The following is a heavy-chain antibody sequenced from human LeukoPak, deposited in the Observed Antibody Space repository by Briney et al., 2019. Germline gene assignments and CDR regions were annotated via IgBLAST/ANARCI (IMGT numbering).Heavy chain of an antibody. CDR1: GYTFTGYY. V-gene: IGHV1-18*04. CDR2: INAYNGNT. J-gene: IGHJ4*02. CDR3: ARDGNGPSDY. Sequence: ASVKVSCKASGYTFTGYYMHWVRQAPGQGLEWMGWINAYNGNTHYAEKVQGRVTVTTDTSTSTAYVELRSLRSDDTAVYYCARDGNGPSDYWGQGTLVTVSS.